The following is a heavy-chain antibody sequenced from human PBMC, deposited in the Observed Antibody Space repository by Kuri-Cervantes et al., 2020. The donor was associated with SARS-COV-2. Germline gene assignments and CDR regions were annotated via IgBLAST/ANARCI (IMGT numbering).Heavy chain of an antibody. D-gene: IGHD6-13*01. V-gene: IGHV3-11*01. J-gene: IGHJ4*02. CDR1: GFTFSDYY. CDR2: ISSSGSTI. CDR3: ARGYSSSWYRGQASY. Sequence: GGSLRLSCAASGFTFSDYYMSWIRQAPGKGLEWVSYISSSGSTIYYADSVKGRFTISRDNAKNSLYQQMNSLRAEDTAVYYCARGYSSSWYRGQASYWGQGTLVTVSS.